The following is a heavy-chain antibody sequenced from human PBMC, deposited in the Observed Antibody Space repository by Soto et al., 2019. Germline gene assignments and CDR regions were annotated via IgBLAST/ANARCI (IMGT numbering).Heavy chain of an antibody. CDR1: GFPFSSYS. J-gene: IGHJ6*02. D-gene: IGHD6-13*01. CDR2: ISSSSSYI. V-gene: IGHV3-21*01. CDR3: ARHQGPAAGNYGMDV. Sequence: GGSLRLSCAASGFPFSSYSMNWVRQAPGKGLEWVASISSSSSYIYYADSVKGRFTISRDKAKNSLFLQMSSLRAEDTALYYCARHQGPAAGNYGMDVWGRGTTVTVSS.